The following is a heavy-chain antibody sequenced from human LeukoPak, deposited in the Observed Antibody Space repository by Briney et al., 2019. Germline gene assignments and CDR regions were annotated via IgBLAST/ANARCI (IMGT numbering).Heavy chain of an antibody. D-gene: IGHD3-22*01. CDR2: INHSGST. V-gene: IGHV4-34*01. J-gene: IGHJ4*02. CDR3: ASRQQLRGSGYSR. CDR1: GGSFSGYY. Sequence: SETLSLTCAVYGGSFSGYYWSWIRQPPGKGLEWIGEINHSGSTNYNPSLKSRVTISVDTSQNQFPLKLSSVTAADTAVYYCASRQQLRGSGYSRWGQGTLVTVSS.